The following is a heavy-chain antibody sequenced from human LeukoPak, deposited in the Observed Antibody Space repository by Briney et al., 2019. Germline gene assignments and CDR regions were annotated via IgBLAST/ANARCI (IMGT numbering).Heavy chain of an antibody. CDR1: GYIFTSYA. CDR3: ARGPVLRGYYYYYMEV. V-gene: IGHV7-4-1*02. J-gene: IGHJ6*03. D-gene: IGHD3-3*01. CDR2: INTNTGNP. Sequence: ASVKVSCKASGYIFTSYAMNWGGQATGQGLEGLGWINTNTGNPTYAPGFTGRFVFSLDTSVSTSYLQISSLKAEDTAVYYCARGPVLRGYYYYYMEVWGKGTTVTVSS.